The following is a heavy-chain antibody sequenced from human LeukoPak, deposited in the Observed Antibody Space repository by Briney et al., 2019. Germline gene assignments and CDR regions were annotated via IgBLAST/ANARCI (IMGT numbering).Heavy chain of an antibody. CDR2: IIPIFGTA. J-gene: IGHJ4*02. CDR1: GGTFSSYA. V-gene: IGHV1-69*06. CDR3: ARTNSIAVAVDY. Sequence: SVKVSCKASGGTFSSYAISWVRQAPGQGLEWMGGIIPIFGTANYAQKFQGRVTITADKSTSTAYMELSSLRSEDTAVYYCARTNSIAVAVDYWGQGTLVTVSS. D-gene: IGHD6-19*01.